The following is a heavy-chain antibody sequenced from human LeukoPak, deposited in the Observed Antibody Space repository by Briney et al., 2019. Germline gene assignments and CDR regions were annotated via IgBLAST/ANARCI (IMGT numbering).Heavy chain of an antibody. CDR1: GFTFSSYW. J-gene: IGHJ4*02. D-gene: IGHD6-19*01. CDR2: ISWNSGSI. V-gene: IGHV3-9*01. CDR3: AKQAASGQLLVYYFDY. Sequence: GGSLRLSCAASGFTFSSYWMSWVRQAPGKGLEWVSGISWNSGSIGYADSVKGRFTISRDNAKNSLYLQMNSLRAEDTALYYCAKQAASGQLLVYYFDYWGQGTLVTVSS.